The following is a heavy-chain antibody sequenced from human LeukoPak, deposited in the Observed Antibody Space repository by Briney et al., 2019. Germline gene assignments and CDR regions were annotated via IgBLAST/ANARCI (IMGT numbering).Heavy chain of an antibody. Sequence: ASVKVSCTASGYTFTSYGISWVRQAPGQGLEWMGWISAYNGNTNYAQKLQGRDTMTTDTSTSTAYMELRSLRSDDTAVYYCASGAQTSSAYYYYYYYMDVWGKGTTVTVSS. CDR2: ISAYNGNT. CDR1: GYTFTSYG. V-gene: IGHV1-18*01. J-gene: IGHJ6*03. CDR3: ASGAQTSSAYYYYYYYMDV. D-gene: IGHD4/OR15-4a*01.